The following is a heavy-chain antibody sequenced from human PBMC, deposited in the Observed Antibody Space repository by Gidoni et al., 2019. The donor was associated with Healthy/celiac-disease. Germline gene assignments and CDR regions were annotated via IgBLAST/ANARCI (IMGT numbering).Heavy chain of an antibody. D-gene: IGHD6-13*01. J-gene: IGHJ4*02. V-gene: IGHV3-30*18. Sequence: VALVESGGGVVPPGRSLSRSGAASGMTVSSYGMNRVRQAPGKGLEWVAVISYDGSNNYYADSVKGRFTISRDNSKNTLYLQMNSLRAENTAVYYCAKDPIPRYNSNLRRGYYFDYWGQGTLVTVSS. CDR1: GMTVSSYG. CDR3: AKDPIPRYNSNLRRGYYFDY. CDR2: ISYDGSNN.